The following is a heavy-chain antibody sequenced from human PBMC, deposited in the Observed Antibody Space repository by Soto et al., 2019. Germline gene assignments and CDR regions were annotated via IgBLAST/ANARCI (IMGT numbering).Heavy chain of an antibody. CDR2: ISYDGSNK. V-gene: IGHV3-30*18. D-gene: IGHD2-2*01. Sequence: QVQLVESGGGVVQPGRSLRLSCAASGFTFSSYGMHWVRQAPGKGLEWVAVISYDGSNKYYADSVKGRFTISRDNSKNTLYLRSSSLRAEDTAVYYCAKDQGWVVVVPAAMPGDDYWGQGTLVTVSS. CDR3: AKDQGWVVVVPAAMPGDDY. J-gene: IGHJ4*02. CDR1: GFTFSSYG.